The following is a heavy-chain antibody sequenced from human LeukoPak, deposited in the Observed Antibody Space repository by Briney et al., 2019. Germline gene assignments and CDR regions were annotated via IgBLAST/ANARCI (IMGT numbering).Heavy chain of an antibody. CDR2: IYYSGST. CDR1: GGSISSDY. D-gene: IGHD2/OR15-2a*01. Sequence: SETLSLTCTVSGGSISSDYWSWIRQPPGNGLEWIGYIYYSGSTNYNPSLKSRVTISVDTSKNQFSLKLSSVTAADTAVYSCAREERELGYFDYWGQGTLVTVSS. J-gene: IGHJ4*02. CDR3: AREERELGYFDY. V-gene: IGHV4-59*01.